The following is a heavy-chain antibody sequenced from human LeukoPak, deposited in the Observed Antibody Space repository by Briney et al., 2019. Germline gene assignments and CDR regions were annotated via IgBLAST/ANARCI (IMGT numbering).Heavy chain of an antibody. J-gene: IGHJ6*02. Sequence: GRSLRLSCAASGFTFSSYAMHWVRQAPGKGLEWVAVISYDGSNKYYADSVKGRFTISRDNSKNTLYLQMNSLRAEDTAVYYCARDPEAVAGTRGAYYYGMDVWGQGTTVTVSS. V-gene: IGHV3-30-3*01. CDR2: ISYDGSNK. D-gene: IGHD6-19*01. CDR1: GFTFSSYA. CDR3: ARDPEAVAGTRGAYYYGMDV.